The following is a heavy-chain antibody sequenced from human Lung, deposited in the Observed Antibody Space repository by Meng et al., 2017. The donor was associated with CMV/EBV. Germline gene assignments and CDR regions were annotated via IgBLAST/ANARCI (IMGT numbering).Heavy chain of an antibody. CDR2: ISNSGTTI. CDR1: GFTFSDYY. Sequence: GGSLRLXCAASGFTFSDYYMSWIRQAPGKGLEWFSYISNSGTTIYYTDPVKGRFTISRDNAENSLYLQMNSLRVEDTAVYYCARARDRSVPGRFDPWGQGNXVTGFS. CDR3: ARARDRSVPGRFDP. V-gene: IGHV3-11*01. D-gene: IGHD3-10*02. J-gene: IGHJ5*02.